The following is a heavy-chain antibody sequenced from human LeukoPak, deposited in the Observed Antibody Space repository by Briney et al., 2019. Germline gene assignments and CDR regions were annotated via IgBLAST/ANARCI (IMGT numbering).Heavy chain of an antibody. CDR1: GFTFSSYG. Sequence: GRSLRLSCVASGFTFSSYGMHWVRQAPGKGLEWVAVIWYDGSNKYYADSVKGRFTISRDNSKNTLYLQMNSLRAEDTAVYYCARQSPAARSWFDPWGQGTLVTVSS. CDR2: IWYDGSNK. D-gene: IGHD6-6*01. V-gene: IGHV3-33*01. CDR3: ARQSPAARSWFDP. J-gene: IGHJ5*02.